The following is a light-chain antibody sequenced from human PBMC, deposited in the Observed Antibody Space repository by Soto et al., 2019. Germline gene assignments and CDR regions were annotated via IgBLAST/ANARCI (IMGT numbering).Light chain of an antibody. Sequence: EVVLTQSPGTLSLSPGEGATLSFRSSQDVGTNYLAWYQQKPGQAPRLLIFGASSRASGVPGRFSGSGSGTDCTRTISRLEPEDSAVYYCQQFINSPYMYIFGQGTKLEI. CDR3: QQFINSPYMYI. CDR2: GAS. V-gene: IGKV3-20*01. CDR1: QDVGTNY. J-gene: IGKJ2*01.